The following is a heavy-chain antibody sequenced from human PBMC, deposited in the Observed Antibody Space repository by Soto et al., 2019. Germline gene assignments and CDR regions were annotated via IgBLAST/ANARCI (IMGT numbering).Heavy chain of an antibody. V-gene: IGHV3-48*03. CDR3: ASNFRVDAFDI. J-gene: IGHJ3*02. CDR1: GFTFSSYE. Sequence: EVQLVESGGGLVQPGGSLRLSCAASGFTFSSYEMNWVRQAPGKGLEWVSYISSSGSTIYYADSVKGRFTISRDNAKNSLYLQMNSLRAEDTAVYYCASNFRVDAFDIWGQGTMVTVSS. D-gene: IGHD6-13*01. CDR2: ISSSGSTI.